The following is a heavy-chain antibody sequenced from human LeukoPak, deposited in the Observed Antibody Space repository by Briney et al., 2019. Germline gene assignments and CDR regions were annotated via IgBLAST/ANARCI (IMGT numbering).Heavy chain of an antibody. D-gene: IGHD6-19*01. Sequence: PGGSLRLSCAASGFIFSSHHMHWVRQPPGKGLEWVSSISYDDSFIYYGNSMKGRFTISRDNANNLLYLQMNSLRAEDTAFYYCAKDNRRHYTSGPNPDSLHWGQGALVTVSS. J-gene: IGHJ4*02. V-gene: IGHV3-21*04. CDR1: GFIFSSHH. CDR3: AKDNRRHYTSGPNPDSLH. CDR2: ISYDDSFI.